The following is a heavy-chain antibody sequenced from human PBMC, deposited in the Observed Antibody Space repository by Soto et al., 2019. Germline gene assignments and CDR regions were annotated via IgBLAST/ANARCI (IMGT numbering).Heavy chain of an antibody. CDR2: INAGNGNT. V-gene: IGHV1-3*01. J-gene: IGHJ4*02. D-gene: IGHD2-21*02. CDR3: GRPKDFDDCLDL. Sequence: ASVKVSCKASGGTFSSYAISWVRQAPGQRLEWMGWINAGNGNTKYSQKFQGRVTFTRDTSANTAYMELSSLISEDTAVYYCGRPKDFDDCLDLWGQGTLVTVSS. CDR1: GGTFSSYA.